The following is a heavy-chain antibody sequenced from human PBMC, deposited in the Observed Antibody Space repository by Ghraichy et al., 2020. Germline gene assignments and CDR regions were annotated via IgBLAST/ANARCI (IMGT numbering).Heavy chain of an antibody. CDR1: GFTFSDYY. CDR3: ARHYYDFWSGHKYYFDY. J-gene: IGHJ4*02. CDR2: ISSSGSTI. Sequence: VGSLRLSCAASGFTFSDYYMSWIRQAPGKGLEWVSYISSSGSTIYYADSVKGRFTISRDNAKNSLYLQMNSLRAEDTAVYYCARHYYDFWSGHKYYFDYWGQGTLVTVSS. V-gene: IGHV3-11*04. D-gene: IGHD3-3*01.